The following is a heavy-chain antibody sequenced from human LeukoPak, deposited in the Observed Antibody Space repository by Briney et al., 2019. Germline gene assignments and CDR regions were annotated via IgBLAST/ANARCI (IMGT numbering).Heavy chain of an antibody. CDR3: ARDPSSGARFDNWFDP. D-gene: IGHD3-10*01. V-gene: IGHV6-1*01. Sequence: SQTLSLTCAVSGDSVSSNSAAWNWIRQSPSRGLEWLGRTYYRSKWYNDYAVSVKSRITINPDTSKNQFSLQLNSVTPEDTAVYYCARDPSSGARFDNWFDPWGQGTLVTVSS. CDR1: GDSVSSNSAA. J-gene: IGHJ5*02. CDR2: TYYRSKWYN.